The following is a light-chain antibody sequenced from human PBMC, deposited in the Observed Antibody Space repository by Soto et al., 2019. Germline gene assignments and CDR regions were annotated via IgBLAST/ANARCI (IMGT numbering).Light chain of an antibody. CDR3: QQRSNWLPLWP. Sequence: EIVLTQSPATLSLSPGERATLSCRASQSVSRYLAWYQQKPGQAPRLLIYDASKRATGIPARFSGSGSGTDFTLTISRLEPENFALYYCQQRSNWLPLWPFGQGTKVEI. CDR2: DAS. J-gene: IGKJ1*01. V-gene: IGKV3-11*01. CDR1: QSVSRY.